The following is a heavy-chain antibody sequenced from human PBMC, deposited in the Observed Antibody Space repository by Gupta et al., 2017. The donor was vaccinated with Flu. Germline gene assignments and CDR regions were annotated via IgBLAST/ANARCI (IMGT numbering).Heavy chain of an antibody. CDR3: ATDNTGYDSAPFFDN. D-gene: IGHD5-12*01. CDR1: GFTFSNAW. J-gene: IGHJ4*02. CDR2: IRSFFDGGTS. Sequence: EGQLVESGGGLVKPGGSLRLSCAASGFTFSNAWMTWVRQAPGKGLEWVGRIRSFFDGGTSDYASPVKGRFTISRDENTLYLQMSSLKTEDTAVYYCATDNTGYDSAPFFDNWGQGTLVTVSS. V-gene: IGHV3-15*01.